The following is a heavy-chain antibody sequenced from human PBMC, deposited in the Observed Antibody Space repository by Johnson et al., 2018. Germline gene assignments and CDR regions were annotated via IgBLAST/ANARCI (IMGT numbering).Heavy chain of an antibody. CDR2: INHSGNS. CDR1: GGSFSGYF. J-gene: IGHJ3*02. CDR3: ARGQGARWCAFEI. Sequence: VQLQQWGAGLLKASETXSLTCAVYGGSFSGYFWNWIRQPPGKGLEWIGEINHSGNSNCNPSLKSRVTISVDASKNQFSLKLRSVTAADTAVYYGARGQGARWCAFEIWGQGAMVTVSS. D-gene: IGHD2-21*01. V-gene: IGHV4-34*01.